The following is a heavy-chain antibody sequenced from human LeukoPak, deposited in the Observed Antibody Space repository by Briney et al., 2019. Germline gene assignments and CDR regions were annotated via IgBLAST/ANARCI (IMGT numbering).Heavy chain of an antibody. CDR3: ARGSGVGFGGWSYYFDY. V-gene: IGHV4-39*07. CDR2: IYYSGST. D-gene: IGHD2-15*01. CDR1: GGSISSSSYY. Sequence: PSETLSLTCTVSGGSISSSSYYWGWIRQPPGKGLEWIGSIYYSGSTNYNPSLKSRVTISVDTSKNQFSLKLSSVAAADTAVYYCARGSGVGFGGWSYYFDYWGQGTLVTVSS. J-gene: IGHJ4*02.